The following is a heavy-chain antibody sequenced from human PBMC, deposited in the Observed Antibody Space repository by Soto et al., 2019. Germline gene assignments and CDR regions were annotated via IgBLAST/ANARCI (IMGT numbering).Heavy chain of an antibody. Sequence: GXSLKVSCKASDYSFISYGISWVRQAPGQGLEWMGWISTYNGNTNYAQKLQGRVTMTTDTSTSTAYMELRSLRSDDTAVYYCARQTPNDSSGYPLSWGQGTLVTVSS. CDR3: ARQTPNDSSGYPLS. CDR2: ISTYNGNT. V-gene: IGHV1-18*04. J-gene: IGHJ4*02. CDR1: DYSFISYG. D-gene: IGHD3-22*01.